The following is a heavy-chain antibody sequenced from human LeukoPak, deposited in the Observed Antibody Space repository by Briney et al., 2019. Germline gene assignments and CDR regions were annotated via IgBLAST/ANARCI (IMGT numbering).Heavy chain of an antibody. CDR3: ARDRRDGASLTY. D-gene: IGHD5-24*01. CDR2: INPNSGGA. V-gene: IGHV1-2*02. Sequence: ASVKVSCKASGYTFTGYYMHWVRQAPGQGLEWMGWINPNSGGANYAQKFQGRVTMTRDTSISTAYMELSRLRSDDTAVYYCARDRRDGASLTYWGQGTLVTVSS. J-gene: IGHJ4*02. CDR1: GYTFTGYY.